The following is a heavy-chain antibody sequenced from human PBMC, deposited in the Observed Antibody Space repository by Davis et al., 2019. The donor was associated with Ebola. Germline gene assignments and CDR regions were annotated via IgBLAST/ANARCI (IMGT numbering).Heavy chain of an antibody. Sequence: SETLSLTCTVSGGSISSYYWSWIRHPPGKGLEWIGYIYYSGSTNYNPSLKSRVTISVDTSKNQFSLKLSSVTAADTAVYYCARLPAMVLRGAFDIWGQGTMVTVSS. D-gene: IGHD5-18*01. V-gene: IGHV4-59*01. J-gene: IGHJ3*02. CDR1: GGSISSYY. CDR3: ARLPAMVLRGAFDI. CDR2: IYYSGST.